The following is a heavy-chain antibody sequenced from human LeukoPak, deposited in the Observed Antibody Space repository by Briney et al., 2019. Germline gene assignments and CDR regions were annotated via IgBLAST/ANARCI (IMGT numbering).Heavy chain of an antibody. D-gene: IGHD2-15*01. CDR3: ARGGPIYCSGGSCYYGSVDY. Sequence: SETLSLTCTVSGGSISSGDYYWSWIRQPPGKGLEWIGYIYYSGSTYYNPSLKSRVTISVDRSKNQFSLKLSSVTAADTAVYYCARGGPIYCSGGSCYYGSVDYWGQGTLVTVSS. V-gene: IGHV4-30-4*01. CDR2: IYYSGST. CDR1: GGSISSGDYY. J-gene: IGHJ4*02.